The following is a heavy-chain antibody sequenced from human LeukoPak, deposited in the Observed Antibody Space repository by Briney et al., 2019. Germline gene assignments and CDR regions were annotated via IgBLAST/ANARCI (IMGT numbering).Heavy chain of an antibody. V-gene: IGHV3-66*01. Sequence: GGSLRLSCAASGFTVSSNYMSWVGQAPGKGLEWVSVIYSGGRTNHADSVKGRFTISRDNSKNTLYLQMNSLRAEDTAVYYCVRYGSWPYYFDYWGQGTLVTVSS. CDR1: GFTVSSNY. D-gene: IGHD6-13*01. CDR2: IYSGGRT. CDR3: VRYGSWPYYFDY. J-gene: IGHJ4*02.